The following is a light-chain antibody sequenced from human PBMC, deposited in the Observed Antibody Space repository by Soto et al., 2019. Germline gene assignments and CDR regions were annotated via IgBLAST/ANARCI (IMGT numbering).Light chain of an antibody. Sequence: QSALTQPASVSGSPGQSITISCTGTSSDVGGYNYVSWYQQHPGKAPKLMIYDVSNRPSWVSNRFSGSKSGNTASLTISGLQAEDEADYYCSSYTRSSTQVFGGGTKLTVL. V-gene: IGLV2-14*01. J-gene: IGLJ2*01. CDR2: DVS. CDR3: SSYTRSSTQV. CDR1: SSDVGGYNY.